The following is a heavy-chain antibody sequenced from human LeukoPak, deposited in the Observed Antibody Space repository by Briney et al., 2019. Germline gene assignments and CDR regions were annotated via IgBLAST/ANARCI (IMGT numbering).Heavy chain of an antibody. Sequence: GGSLRLSCAASGFTFSSYAMSWVRQAPGKGLEWGSAISGSGGSTYCADSVKGRFTISRDNSKNTLYLQMNSLRAEDTAVYYCAKEPCGLRCFFDYWGQGTLVTVSS. CDR1: GFTFSSYA. CDR3: AKEPCGLRCFFDY. D-gene: IGHD4-17*01. J-gene: IGHJ4*02. CDR2: ISGSGGST. V-gene: IGHV3-23*01.